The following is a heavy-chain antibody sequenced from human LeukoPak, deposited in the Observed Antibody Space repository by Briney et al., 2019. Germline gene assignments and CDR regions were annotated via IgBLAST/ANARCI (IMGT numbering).Heavy chain of an antibody. J-gene: IGHJ4*02. CDR1: GASIGSGGYH. V-gene: IGHV4-31*03. Sequence: SQTLSLTCTVSGASIGSGGYHWNWIRQHPGKDLEWIGKIYYSGNTYYSPSLKRRLTISIDTSKNQFSLKLTSVTAADTAVYYCASAYKYNYAFDYWGRGTPVTVSS. CDR2: IYYSGNT. D-gene: IGHD3-16*01. CDR3: ASAYKYNYAFDY.